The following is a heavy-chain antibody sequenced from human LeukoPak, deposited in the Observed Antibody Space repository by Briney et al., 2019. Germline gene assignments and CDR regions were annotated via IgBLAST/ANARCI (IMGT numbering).Heavy chain of an antibody. CDR2: IYYSGST. CDR1: GGSISSGDYY. D-gene: IGHD7-27*01. V-gene: IGHV4-30-4*01. J-gene: IGHJ3*02. Sequence: SETLSLTCTVPGGSISSGDYYWSWIRQPPGKGLEWIGYIYYSGSTYYNPSLKSRVTISVDTSKNQFSLKLSSVTAADTAVYYCARDPPDWGSPLSNAFDIWGQGTMATVSS. CDR3: ARDPPDWGSPLSNAFDI.